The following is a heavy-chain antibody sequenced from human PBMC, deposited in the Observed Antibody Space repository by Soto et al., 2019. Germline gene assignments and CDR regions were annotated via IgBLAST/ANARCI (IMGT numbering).Heavy chain of an antibody. CDR1: GYTWTSYG. D-gene: IGHD2-2*01. V-gene: IGHV1-18*04. J-gene: IGHJ6*02. CDR2: IIAYSGNT. CDR3: ARESYCSSTSCQPLYYYYGMDV. Sequence: ASVKFSCKASGYTWTSYGISWVRHAPGQGLEWMGLIIAYSGNTDYAQKLQGRVTMTTNTSTSTAYMELRRLRSDDTAVYYCARESYCSSTSCQPLYYYYGMDVWGQGTTVTVSS.